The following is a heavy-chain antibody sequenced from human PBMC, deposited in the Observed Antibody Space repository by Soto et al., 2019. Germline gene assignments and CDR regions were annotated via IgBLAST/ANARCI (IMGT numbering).Heavy chain of an antibody. CDR1: GYTFTSYD. D-gene: IGHD1-1*01. CDR2: MNPNSGNT. Sequence: QVQLVQSGTEVKKPGASVKVSCKASGYTFTSYDINWVRQATGQGLEWMGWMNPNSGNTDYAQKFQGRVTMTRNTSISTAYMELNSLKSEDAAVYYCARKRTGTTRMDVWGQGTTVTVSS. V-gene: IGHV1-8*01. CDR3: ARKRTGTTRMDV. J-gene: IGHJ6*02.